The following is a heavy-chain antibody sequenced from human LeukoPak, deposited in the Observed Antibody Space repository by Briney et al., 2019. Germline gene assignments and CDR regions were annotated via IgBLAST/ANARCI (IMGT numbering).Heavy chain of an antibody. V-gene: IGHV3-21*01. D-gene: IGHD5-24*01. CDR2: ISTSSSYI. CDR1: GFTFSSYS. CDR3: ARVGEKAFHLWPEIDY. Sequence: PGGSQRLSCAASGFTFSSYSMNWVRQAPGKGLEWVSCISTSSSYIYYADSVKGRFTISRDNAKNSLYLQMNSLRAEDTAVYYCARVGEKAFHLWPEIDYWGQGTLVTVSS. J-gene: IGHJ4*02.